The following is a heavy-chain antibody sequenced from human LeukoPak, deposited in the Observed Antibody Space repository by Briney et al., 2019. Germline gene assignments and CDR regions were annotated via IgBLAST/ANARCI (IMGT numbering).Heavy chain of an antibody. CDR1: GFTFSSYA. CDR3: TKVRVATKLTTELDY. J-gene: IGHJ4*02. CDR2: ISDSGGST. V-gene: IGHV3-23*01. D-gene: IGHD4-17*01. Sequence: GGSLRPSCAASGFTFSSYAMTWVRQAPGKGLEWVSGISDSGGSTFNADSVKGRFTISRDNSKNTLYLQMNSLRAEDTAVYYCTKVRVATKLTTELDYWGQGTLVTVSS.